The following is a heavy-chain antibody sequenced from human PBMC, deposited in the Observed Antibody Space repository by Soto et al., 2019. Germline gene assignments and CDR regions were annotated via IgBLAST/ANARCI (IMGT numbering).Heavy chain of an antibody. J-gene: IGHJ5*02. D-gene: IGHD5-18*01. CDR2: IYYSGST. CDR1: GGSISSGDYC. V-gene: IGHV4-30-4*01. Sequence: ASETLSLTCTVSGGSISSGDYCWSWIRQPPGKGLEWIGYIYYSGSTYYNPSLKSRVTISVDTSKNQFSLKLSSVTAADTAVYYCASLKLGYSTFDPWGQGTLVTVSS. CDR3: ASLKLGYSTFDP.